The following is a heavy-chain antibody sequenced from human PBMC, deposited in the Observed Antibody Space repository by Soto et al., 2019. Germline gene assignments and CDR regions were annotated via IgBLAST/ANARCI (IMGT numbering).Heavy chain of an antibody. CDR1: GYSLSGGDYY. CDR3: ARAYRINGWSDYFFDY. CDR2: IYYTGFT. Sequence: QVLLQESGPGLVKSSQTLSLTCTVSGYSLSGGDYYWSWIRQPPGKGLEWIGDIYYTGFTFYNPSLKRRLTISLDSSKSQFSLRLNSVTAADPAVYCCARAYRINGWSDYFFDYWGQGTLVTVSS. D-gene: IGHD6-19*01. J-gene: IGHJ4*02. V-gene: IGHV4-30-4*08.